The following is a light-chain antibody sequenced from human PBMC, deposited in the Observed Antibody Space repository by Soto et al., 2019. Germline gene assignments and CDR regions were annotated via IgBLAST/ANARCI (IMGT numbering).Light chain of an antibody. CDR1: SSDFGNYNL. CDR3: YSYAGSYIYYV. V-gene: IGLV2-23*02. CDR2: EVN. J-gene: IGLJ1*01. Sequence: QSALTQPASVSGSPGQSIAISCTGTSSDFGNYNLVSWYQQHPGKAPRLMIFEVNKRPSGVSDRFSGSKSGNTASLTISGLQADDEADYYCYSYAGSYIYYVFGAGTKLTVL.